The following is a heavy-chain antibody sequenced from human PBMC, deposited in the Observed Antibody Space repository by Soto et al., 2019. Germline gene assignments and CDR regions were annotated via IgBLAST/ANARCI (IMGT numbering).Heavy chain of an antibody. CDR3: ARTSNYDFWSGYYSGLDY. Sequence: QVQLVQSGAEVKKPGASVKVSCKASGYTFTSYAMHWVRQAPGQRLEWMGWINAGNGNTKYSQKFQGRVTITRDTSASTAYMELSSLRSEDTAVYYCARTSNYDFWSGYYSGLDYWGQGTLFTVSS. V-gene: IGHV1-3*01. CDR1: GYTFTSYA. J-gene: IGHJ4*02. CDR2: INAGNGNT. D-gene: IGHD3-3*01.